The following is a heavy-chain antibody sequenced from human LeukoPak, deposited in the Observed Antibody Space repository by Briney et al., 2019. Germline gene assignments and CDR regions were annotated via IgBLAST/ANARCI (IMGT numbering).Heavy chain of an antibody. J-gene: IGHJ5*02. CDR1: GGSISSGGYS. CDR2: IYHSGST. Sequence: SSETLSLTCAVSGGSISSGGYSWSWIRQPPGKGLEWIGYIYHSGSTYYNPSLKSRVTISVDRSKNQFSLKLSSVTAADTAVYYCARHSSGWIRPPVRFDPWGQGTLVTVSS. V-gene: IGHV4-30-2*01. CDR3: ARHSSGWIRPPVRFDP. D-gene: IGHD6-19*01.